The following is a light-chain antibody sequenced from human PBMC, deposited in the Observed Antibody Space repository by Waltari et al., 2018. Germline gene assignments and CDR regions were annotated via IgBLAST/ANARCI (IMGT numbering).Light chain of an antibody. V-gene: IGKV3-11*01. CDR1: QSVSRY. J-gene: IGKJ5*01. CDR3: QQRSNWPIT. Sequence: EIVLTQSPATLSLSPGERATRSCRASQSVSRYFDWYQQKPGQAPRLLIYDASNRATGIPARFSGSGSGTDFTLTISSLEPEDFAVYYCQQRSNWPITFGQGTRLEIK. CDR2: DAS.